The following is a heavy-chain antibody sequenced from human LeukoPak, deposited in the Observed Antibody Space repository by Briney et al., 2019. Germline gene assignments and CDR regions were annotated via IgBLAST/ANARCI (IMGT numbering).Heavy chain of an antibody. D-gene: IGHD4-17*01. V-gene: IGHV3-30*03. CDR2: ISYDGSNK. Sequence: GGSLRLSCAASGFTFSSYGMHWVRQASGKGLEWVAVISYDGSNKYYADSVKGRFTISRDNSKNTLYLQMNSLRAEDTAVYYCATPTWNYGDYTFDYWGQGTLVTVSS. CDR3: ATPTWNYGDYTFDY. J-gene: IGHJ4*02. CDR1: GFTFSSYG.